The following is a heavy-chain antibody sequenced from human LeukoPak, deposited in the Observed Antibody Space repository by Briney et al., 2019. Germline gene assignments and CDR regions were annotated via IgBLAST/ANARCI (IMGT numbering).Heavy chain of an antibody. Sequence: SETLSLTCTVSGGSIKSHYWSWIRQPAGEGLEWLGHIYASGTTNYNPSLNSRVTMSVDTSKNQFSLRLASVTAADTAVYYCARVADRFGYNYGIDEYFDYWGQGTLVTVSS. V-gene: IGHV4-4*07. CDR3: ARVADRFGYNYGIDEYFDY. CDR1: GGSIKSHY. D-gene: IGHD5-18*01. CDR2: IYASGTT. J-gene: IGHJ4*02.